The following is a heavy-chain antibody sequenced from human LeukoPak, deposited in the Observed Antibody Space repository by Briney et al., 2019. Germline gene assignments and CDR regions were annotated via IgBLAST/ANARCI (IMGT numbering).Heavy chain of an antibody. Sequence: SETLSLTCTVSGDSISSHYWGWIRQPAGKGLEWIGRIYTSGSTNYNPSLKGRVTMSVDTSKNQFSLKLSSVTAADTAVYYCAREAGGSYGYSWYFDYWGQGTLVTVSS. D-gene: IGHD5-18*01. V-gene: IGHV4-4*07. CDR2: IYTSGST. CDR1: GDSISSHY. CDR3: AREAGGSYGYSWYFDY. J-gene: IGHJ4*02.